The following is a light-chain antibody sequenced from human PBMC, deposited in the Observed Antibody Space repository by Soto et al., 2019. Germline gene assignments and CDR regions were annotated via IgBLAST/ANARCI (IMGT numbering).Light chain of an antibody. CDR2: KAS. J-gene: IGKJ1*01. Sequence: DIQMTQSPSTLSASVGDRVTITCRASQSISSWLAWYQQKPGKAPKLLIYKASSLESGLPSRFSGSGSGTEFTLTISSLQPDDFATYYCQQYNNYSRTFGQGTKVEIK. CDR3: QQYNNYSRT. CDR1: QSISSW. V-gene: IGKV1-5*03.